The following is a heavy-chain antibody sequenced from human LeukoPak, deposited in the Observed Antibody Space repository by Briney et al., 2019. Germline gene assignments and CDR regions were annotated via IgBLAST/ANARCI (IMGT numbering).Heavy chain of an antibody. V-gene: IGHV5-10-1*01. J-gene: IGHJ4*02. CDR1: GYSFTSHW. Sequence: GESLKISCKGSGYSFTSHWIGWVRQMPGKGLEWMGRIDPSDSYTKYSPSFEGHVTISVDKSISTAFLQWSSLKASDSAMYYCATGASKVTTDFANYWGQGSQVAVSS. D-gene: IGHD4-17*01. CDR2: IDPSDSYT. CDR3: ATGASKVTTDFANY.